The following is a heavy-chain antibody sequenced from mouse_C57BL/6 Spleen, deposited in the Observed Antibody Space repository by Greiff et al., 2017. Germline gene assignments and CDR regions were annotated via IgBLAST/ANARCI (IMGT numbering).Heavy chain of an antibody. V-gene: IGHV1-53*01. CDR3: ARTSNYYFDY. Sequence: QVQLQQSGTELVKPGASGYTFTSYWMHWVKQRPGQGLEWIGNINPSNGGTNYNEKFKSKATLTVDKSSSTAYMQLSSLTSEDSAVYYCARTSNYYFDYWGQGTTLTVSS. J-gene: IGHJ2*01. CDR2: INPSNGGT. D-gene: IGHD2-5*01. CDR1: GYTFTSYW.